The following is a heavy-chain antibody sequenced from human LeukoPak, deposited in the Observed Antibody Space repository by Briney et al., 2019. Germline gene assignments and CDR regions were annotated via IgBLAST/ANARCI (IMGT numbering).Heavy chain of an antibody. V-gene: IGHV4-59*01. D-gene: IGHD1-20*01. Sequence: SETLSLTCTVSGGSISSYYWSWIRQPPGKGLEWVGYIYYSGSTNYNPSLKSRVTISVHTSKNQFSLKLSSVTAADTAVYYCARESYNWNDGWLDPWGQGTLVTVSS. CDR1: GGSISSYY. J-gene: IGHJ5*02. CDR2: IYYSGST. CDR3: ARESYNWNDGWLDP.